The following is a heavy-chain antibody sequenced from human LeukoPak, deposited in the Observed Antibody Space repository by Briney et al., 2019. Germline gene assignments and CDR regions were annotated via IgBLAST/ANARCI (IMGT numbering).Heavy chain of an antibody. CDR3: VKTSTEQLGRAFDY. V-gene: IGHV3-23*01. D-gene: IGHD6-6*01. CDR1: GFTFSSYA. J-gene: IGHJ4*02. Sequence: GGSLRLSCAASGFTFSSYAMSWVRQAPGKGLEWVSAISGSGGSTYYADSVKGRFTISRDNSKNTLYLQMSSLRAEDTAVYYCVKTSTEQLGRAFDYWGRRTLVTVSS. CDR2: ISGSGGST.